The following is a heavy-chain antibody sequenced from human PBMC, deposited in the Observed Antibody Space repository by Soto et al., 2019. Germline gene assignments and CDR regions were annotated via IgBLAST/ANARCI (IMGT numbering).Heavy chain of an antibody. CDR2: ILPIFGTA. CDR1: VGTFSSYA. Sequence: QVQLVQSGAEVKKPGSSVKVSCKASVGTFSSYAISWVRQAPGQGLEWMGGILPIFGTANYAQKFQGRVTITADKSTSTAYMELSSLRSEDTAVYYCASLGVHNWNDGGYWGQGTLVTVSS. D-gene: IGHD1-20*01. CDR3: ASLGVHNWNDGGY. V-gene: IGHV1-69*06. J-gene: IGHJ4*02.